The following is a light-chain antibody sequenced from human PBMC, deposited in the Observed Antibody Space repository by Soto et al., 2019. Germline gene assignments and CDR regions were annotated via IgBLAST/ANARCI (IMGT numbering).Light chain of an antibody. CDR2: DVN. V-gene: IGLV2-11*01. Sequence: QSVLTQPRSVSGSPGQSVTISCTGTSSDVGDYNYVSWYQQHPGKAPKLMIYDVNKRPSGVPDRFSGSKSGNTASLTISGLLAEDEADYFCTSSTSDSLYVFGTGTKLTVL. CDR3: TSSTSDSLYV. CDR1: SSDVGDYNY. J-gene: IGLJ1*01.